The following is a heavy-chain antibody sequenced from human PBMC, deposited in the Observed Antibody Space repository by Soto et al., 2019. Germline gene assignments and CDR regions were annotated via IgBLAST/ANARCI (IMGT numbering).Heavy chain of an antibody. CDR3: ARGGENIVATILYNWFDP. CDR2: VNAGNGNT. V-gene: IGHV1-3*01. D-gene: IGHD5-12*01. CDR1: GYTFTSYA. J-gene: IGHJ5*02. Sequence: ASVKVSCKASGYTFTSYAMHWVRQAPGQRLEWMGWVNAGNGNTKYSQKFQGRVTITRDTSASTAYMELSSLRSEDTAVYYCARGGENIVATILYNWFDPGGQGPLVTAPS.